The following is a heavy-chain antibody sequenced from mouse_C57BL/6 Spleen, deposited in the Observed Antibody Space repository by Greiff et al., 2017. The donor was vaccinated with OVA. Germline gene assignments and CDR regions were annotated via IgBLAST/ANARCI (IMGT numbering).Heavy chain of an antibody. J-gene: IGHJ3*01. CDR2: INPNNGGT. V-gene: IGHV1-18*01. CDR1: GYTFTDYN. Sequence: EVKLMESGPELVKPGASVKIPCKASGYTFTDYNMDWVKQSHGKSLEWIGDINPNNGGTIYNQKFKGKATLTVDKSSTTAYMELRSLTSEDTAVYYCARGGVTYDDGAWFAYWGQGTLVTVSA. D-gene: IGHD2-12*01. CDR3: ARGGVTYDDGAWFAY.